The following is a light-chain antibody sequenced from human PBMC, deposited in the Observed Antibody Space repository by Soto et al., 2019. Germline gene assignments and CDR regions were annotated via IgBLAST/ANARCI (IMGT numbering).Light chain of an antibody. CDR3: QHYGSSPLT. Sequence: EMVLTQSPGTLSLSPGERATLSCRASQTVNSNYLAWYQHKPGQAPRLLIHGVFTRATGIPDRFSGSGSGTDFTLTISRLEPEDFPMYYCQHYGSSPLTFGRGTKVEIK. CDR1: QTVNSNY. V-gene: IGKV3-20*01. CDR2: GVF. J-gene: IGKJ4*01.